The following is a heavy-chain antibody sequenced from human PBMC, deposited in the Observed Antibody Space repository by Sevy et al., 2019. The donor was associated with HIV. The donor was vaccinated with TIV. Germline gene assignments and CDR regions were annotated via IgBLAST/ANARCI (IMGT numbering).Heavy chain of an antibody. J-gene: IGHJ6*02. V-gene: IGHV3-15*01. CDR1: VFTFTYAW. Sequence: GGSLRLSCAVSVFTFTYAWMSWVRQAPGKGLEWVGRIKSKADGGTTDYAAPVKGRFTISRDDSKNTLYLQMNSLKTEDTAVYYCATDPIIVLLVTDGMDVWGQGTTVTVSS. D-gene: IGHD2-8*02. CDR3: ATDPIIVLLVTDGMDV. CDR2: IKSKADGGTT.